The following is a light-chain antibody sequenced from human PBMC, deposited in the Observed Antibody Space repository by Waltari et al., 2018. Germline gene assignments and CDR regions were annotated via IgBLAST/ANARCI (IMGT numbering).Light chain of an antibody. V-gene: IGLV4-69*01. CDR1: SGHSSNV. CDR2: INRYGSH. CDR3: QTGCHGTCV. Sequence: QLVLTQSPSASASLGASVKLTCTLSSGHSSNVIAWHQQQPEKGSRYLMQINRYGSHSKGEGMPDRFSGSSSGAERYLPISSLQSDDEADYYCQTGCHGTCVFGGGTKLTVL. J-gene: IGLJ3*02.